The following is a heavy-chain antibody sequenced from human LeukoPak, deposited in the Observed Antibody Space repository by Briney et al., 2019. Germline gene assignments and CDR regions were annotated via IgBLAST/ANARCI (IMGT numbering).Heavy chain of an antibody. CDR2: IHYTGCT. V-gene: IGHV4-59*01. J-gene: IGHJ4*02. CDR3: ARYYGSGSHFDY. D-gene: IGHD3-10*01. CDR1: GGSISSYY. Sequence: SETLSLTCTVSGGSISSYYWSWIRQPPGKGLEWIGYIHYTGCTNYNPSLKSRVTISVDTSKNQFSLKLSSVTAADTAVYYCARYYGSGSHFDYWGQGTLVTVSS.